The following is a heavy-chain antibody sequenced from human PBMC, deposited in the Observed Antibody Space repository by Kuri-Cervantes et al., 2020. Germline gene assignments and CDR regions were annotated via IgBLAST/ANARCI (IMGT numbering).Heavy chain of an antibody. Sequence: GESLKISCAASGFTFSSYAMSWVRQAPGKGLEWVSAISGSGGNTYYADSVKGRFTISRDKSKNTLSLRMNSLRPDDTAVYYCARAPVTMVRGEDYYHYLDVWGKGITVTVSS. CDR2: ISGSGGNT. J-gene: IGHJ6*03. D-gene: IGHD3-10*01. V-gene: IGHV3-23*01. CDR1: GFTFSSYA. CDR3: ARAPVTMVRGEDYYHYLDV.